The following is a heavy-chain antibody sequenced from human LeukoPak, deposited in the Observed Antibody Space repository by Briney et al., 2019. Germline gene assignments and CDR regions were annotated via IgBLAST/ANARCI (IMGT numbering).Heavy chain of an antibody. D-gene: IGHD6-13*01. V-gene: IGHV3-13*01. CDR3: ARVKAAAPFYYGMDV. CDR1: GVTFSSYD. J-gene: IGHJ6*02. CDR2: IGTAGDT. Sequence: GGSLRLSCAASGVTFSSYDMHWVRQATGKGLEWVSAIGTAGDTYYPGSVKGRFTISRENAKNSLYLQMNSLRAGDTAVYYCARVKAAAPFYYGMDVWGQGTTVTVSS.